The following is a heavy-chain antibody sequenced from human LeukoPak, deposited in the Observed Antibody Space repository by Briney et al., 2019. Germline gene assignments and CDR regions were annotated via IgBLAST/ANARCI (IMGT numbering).Heavy chain of an antibody. V-gene: IGHV3-15*01. J-gene: IGHJ4*02. Sequence: GGSLRLSCAASGFTFSDAWMSWVRQAPGKGLEWVGRIKKKTHGGTTDYAAPVKGRFTISRDDSKNTVYLEMNSLKTEDTAVYYCTTENRYFDYWGQGALVTVSS. CDR3: TTENRYFDY. CDR1: GFTFSDAW. D-gene: IGHD2/OR15-2a*01. CDR2: IKKKTHGGTT.